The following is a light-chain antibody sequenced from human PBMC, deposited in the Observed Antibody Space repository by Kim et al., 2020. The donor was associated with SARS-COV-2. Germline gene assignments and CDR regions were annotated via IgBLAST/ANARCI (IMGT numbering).Light chain of an antibody. Sequence: QSALTQPASVSGSPGQSITISCTGSSSDIGGYNYVSWYQQYPGKAPKVIIYDVNKWPSGVSNRFSGSKSGNTASLTISGLQTEDEANYFCSSYTATNTWVFGGGTMVTVL. CDR1: SSDIGGYNY. CDR2: DVN. CDR3: SSYTATNTWV. J-gene: IGLJ3*02. V-gene: IGLV2-14*01.